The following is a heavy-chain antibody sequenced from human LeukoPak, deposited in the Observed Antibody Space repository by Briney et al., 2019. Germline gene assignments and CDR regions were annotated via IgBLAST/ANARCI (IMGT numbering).Heavy chain of an antibody. V-gene: IGHV3-48*01. J-gene: IGHJ5*02. Sequence: GGSLRLSCAASGFTFSLYNMNWVRQAPGKGLEWVSQISASETSIKYADSVRGRFTISRDNVKNSVYLQMNSLRAEDTAVYYCAKDSGIAVAGTRNWFDPWGQGTLVTVSS. D-gene: IGHD6-19*01. CDR3: AKDSGIAVAGTRNWFDP. CDR2: ISASETSI. CDR1: GFTFSLYN.